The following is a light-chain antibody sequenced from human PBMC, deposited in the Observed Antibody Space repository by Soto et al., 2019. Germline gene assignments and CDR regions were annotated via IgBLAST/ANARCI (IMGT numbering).Light chain of an antibody. CDR3: QSYDNINPVV. Sequence: NFMLTQPHSVSEAPGKTVTISCTRSSGSIARNYVQWYQQRPGSAPTTLIYEDNERPSGVPDRFSGSIDSSSNSASLTISGLKTEDEADYYCQSYDNINPVVFGGGTKVTVL. CDR1: SGSIARNY. V-gene: IGLV6-57*04. J-gene: IGLJ2*01. CDR2: EDN.